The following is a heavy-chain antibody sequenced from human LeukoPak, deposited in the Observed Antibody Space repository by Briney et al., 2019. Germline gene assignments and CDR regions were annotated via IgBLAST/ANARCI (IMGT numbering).Heavy chain of an antibody. CDR1: GVSISSSNSY. V-gene: IGHV4-39*01. Sequence: SETLSLTCTVSGVSISSSNSYWGWIRQPPGKGLEWIGSIYYSGNTYYNASLKSQVSISIDTSKNQFSLRLTSVTAADSAVYYCASYPNRESEAFDIWGQGTMVTVSS. CDR2: IYYSGNT. J-gene: IGHJ3*02. CDR3: ASYPNRESEAFDI. D-gene: IGHD3-10*01.